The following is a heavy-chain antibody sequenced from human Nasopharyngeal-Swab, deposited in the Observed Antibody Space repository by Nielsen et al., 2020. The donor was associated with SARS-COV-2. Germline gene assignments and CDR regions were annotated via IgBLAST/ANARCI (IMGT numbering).Heavy chain of an antibody. D-gene: IGHD2-2*02. CDR3: ARGTPYCSSTSCYTAPGAY. CDR2: IYSGGST. Sequence: VRQMPGKGLEWVSVIYSGGSTYYADSVKGRFTISRDNSKNTLYLQMNSLRAEDTAVYYCARGTPYCSSTSCYTAPGAYWGQGTLVTVSS. V-gene: IGHV3-53*01. J-gene: IGHJ4*02.